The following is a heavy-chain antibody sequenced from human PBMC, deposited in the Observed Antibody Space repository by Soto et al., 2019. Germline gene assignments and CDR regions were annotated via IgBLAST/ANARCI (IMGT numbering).Heavy chain of an antibody. J-gene: IGHJ6*02. V-gene: IGHV1-2*04. CDR3: ARDKKLARATRDYYYGMDG. Sequence: GASVKVSCKASGYTFTGYYMHWVRQAPGQGLEWMGWINPNSGGTNYAQKFQGWVTMTRDTSISTAYMELSRLRSDDTAVYYCARDKKLARATRDYYYGMDGRGQGTTDTGSS. CDR1: GYTFTGYY. D-gene: IGHD3-10*01. CDR2: INPNSGGT.